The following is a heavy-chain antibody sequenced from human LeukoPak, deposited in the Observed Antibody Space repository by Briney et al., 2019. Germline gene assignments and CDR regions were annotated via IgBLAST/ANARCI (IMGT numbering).Heavy chain of an antibody. Sequence: ASVKVSCKVSGYTLTELSMQWVRQAPGIGLEWMGGFDPEDGETIYAQKFQGRVTMTEDTSTDTAYMELSSLRSEDTAVYYCATVPTIFGVVIQSGWGRGTLVTVSS. J-gene: IGHJ4*02. D-gene: IGHD3-3*01. CDR2: FDPEDGET. CDR1: GYTLTELS. CDR3: ATVPTIFGVVIQSG. V-gene: IGHV1-24*01.